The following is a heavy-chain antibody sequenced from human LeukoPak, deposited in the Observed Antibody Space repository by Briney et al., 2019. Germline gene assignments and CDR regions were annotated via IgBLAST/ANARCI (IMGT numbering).Heavy chain of an antibody. D-gene: IGHD3-10*01. CDR1: GYTFTGYY. Sequence: GASVKVSCKASGYTFTGYYVHWVRQAPGQGLEWMGWINPNSGGTNYAQKFQGRVTMTRDTSISTAYMELSRLRSDDTAVYYCARDQTGDYFDYWGQEPLVTVSS. CDR2: INPNSGGT. V-gene: IGHV1-2*02. CDR3: ARDQTGDYFDY. J-gene: IGHJ4*02.